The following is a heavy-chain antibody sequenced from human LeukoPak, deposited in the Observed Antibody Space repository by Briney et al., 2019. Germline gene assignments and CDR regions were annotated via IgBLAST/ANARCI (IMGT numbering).Heavy chain of an antibody. V-gene: IGHV3-7*01. CDR1: GFTFRNFW. J-gene: IGHJ4*02. CDR3: ARDEYDYYDSSGSRRDGYFDY. Sequence: GGSLRLSCGASGFTFRNFWMNWVRQAPGKGLEWVANIKDDGSDKYYVDSAKGRFTISRDNAKNSLYLQMNSLRAEDTAVYYCARDEYDYYDSSGSRRDGYFDYWGQGTLVTVSS. CDR2: IKDDGSDK. D-gene: IGHD3-22*01.